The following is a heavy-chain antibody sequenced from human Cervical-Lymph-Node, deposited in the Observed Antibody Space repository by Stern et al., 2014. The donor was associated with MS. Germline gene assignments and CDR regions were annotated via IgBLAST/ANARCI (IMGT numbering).Heavy chain of an antibody. CDR3: ARGSYCSGGTCFRNWFDP. V-gene: IGHV1-8*01. D-gene: IGHD2-15*01. Sequence: VQLVQSGAEVKKPGAAVKVSCKASGYTFSSYDINCVRQATGQGLEWMRRVNPYSGNRAYAQEFQGRVTMTTDTSETTAYMELSSLRSEDTAVYFCARGSYCSGGTCFRNWFDPWGQGTLVTVSS. CDR2: VNPYSGNR. CDR1: GYTFSSYD. J-gene: IGHJ5*02.